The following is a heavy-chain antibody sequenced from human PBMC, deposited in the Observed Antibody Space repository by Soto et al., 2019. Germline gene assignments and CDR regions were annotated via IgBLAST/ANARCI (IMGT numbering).Heavy chain of an antibody. CDR3: ARRLDFIRGALVWGYMDV. J-gene: IGHJ6*03. D-gene: IGHD3-16*01. V-gene: IGHV4-31*03. CDR2: LYYTGST. CDR1: GGSITSGADC. Sequence: QVQLQESGPGLVKPSQTLSLTCTVSGGSITSGADCWTRIRQYQGKGLEGIGYLYYTGSTSYNPSLQSRLSTSLDSSKNRFSLNLSCVTAADTAVYYSARRLDFIRGALVWGYMDVWGKGTTVTVSS.